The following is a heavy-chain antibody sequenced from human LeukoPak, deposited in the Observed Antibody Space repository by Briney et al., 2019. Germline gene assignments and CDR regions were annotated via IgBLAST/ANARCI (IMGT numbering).Heavy chain of an antibody. CDR3: ARGRDDFDY. Sequence: SETLSLTCTVSGGSISSYYWSWIRQPPGKGLEWIGYIYCSGSTNYNPSLKSRVTISVDTSKNQFSLKLSSVTAADTAVYYCARGRDDFDYWGQGTLVTVSS. J-gene: IGHJ4*02. V-gene: IGHV4-59*01. CDR1: GGSISSYY. CDR2: IYCSGST.